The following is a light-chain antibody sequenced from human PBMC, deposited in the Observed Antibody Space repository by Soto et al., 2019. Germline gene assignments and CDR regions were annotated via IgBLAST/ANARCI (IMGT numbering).Light chain of an antibody. V-gene: IGLV2-14*01. CDR3: RSYTSSNTRVV. J-gene: IGLJ3*02. CDR2: DVS. Sequence: SVLTQPASVSGSPGQSITISCTGTSSDVGGYNYVSWYQQHPGKAPKLMIYDVSNRPSGVSNRFSGSKSGNTASLTISGLQAEDEADYYCRSYTSSNTRVVFGGGTKVTVL. CDR1: SSDVGGYNY.